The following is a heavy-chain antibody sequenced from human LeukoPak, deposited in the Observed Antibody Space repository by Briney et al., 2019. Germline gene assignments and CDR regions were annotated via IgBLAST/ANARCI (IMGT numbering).Heavy chain of an antibody. CDR2: IYSGGST. J-gene: IGHJ3*02. D-gene: IGHD3-22*01. V-gene: IGHV3-66*01. CDR1: GFTVSSNY. Sequence: GGSLRLSCAASGFTVSSNYMSWVRQAPGKGLEWVSVIYSGGSTYYADSVKGRFTISRDNSKNTLYLQINSLRAEDTAVYYCAREFPDPYYYDSTEAFDIWGQGTMVTVSS. CDR3: AREFPDPYYYDSTEAFDI.